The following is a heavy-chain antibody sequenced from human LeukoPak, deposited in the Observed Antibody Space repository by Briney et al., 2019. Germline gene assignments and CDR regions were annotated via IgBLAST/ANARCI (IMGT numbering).Heavy chain of an antibody. CDR3: AKGHFGAGHY. V-gene: IGHV3-7*05. D-gene: IGHD3-3*01. CDR2: IKQDGSEQ. CDR1: GFTFSSYW. J-gene: IGHJ4*02. Sequence: GGSLRLSCAASGFTFSSYWMSWVRQAPGKGLEWVANIKQDGSEQYYVDPVKGRFTISRDNSKNSLYLHMNSLRNEDTALYYCAKGHFGAGHYWGQGTLVTVSS.